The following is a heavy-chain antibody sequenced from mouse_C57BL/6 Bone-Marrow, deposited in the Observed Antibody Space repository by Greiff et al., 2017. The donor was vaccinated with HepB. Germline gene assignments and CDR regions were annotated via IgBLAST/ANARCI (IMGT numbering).Heavy chain of an antibody. CDR1: GYTFTSYG. CDR2: IYPRSGNT. Sequence: VQLQESGAELARPGASVKLSCKASGYTFTSYGISWVKQRTGQGLEWIGEIYPRSGNTYYNEKFKGKATLTADKSSSTAYMELRSLTSEDSAVYFCARRENYYGKGYWGQGTTLTVSS. D-gene: IGHD1-1*01. J-gene: IGHJ2*01. CDR3: ARRENYYGKGY. V-gene: IGHV1-81*01.